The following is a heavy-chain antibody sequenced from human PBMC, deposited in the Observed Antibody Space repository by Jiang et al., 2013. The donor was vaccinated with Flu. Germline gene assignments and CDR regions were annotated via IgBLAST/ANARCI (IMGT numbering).Heavy chain of an antibody. J-gene: IGHJ4*02. CDR3: AKEGWDGSCSTTSCRGYFDF. CDR2: INGSGAKT. D-gene: IGHD2-2*01. Sequence: VQLVESGGGLVQPGGSLRLSCAASGFTFSSYAMSWVRQAPGKGLEWVSAINGSGAKTHYADSVKGRFTISRDNSNNTLYLQMNRLRADDTAVYYCAKEGWDGSCSTTSCRGYFDFWGQGTLVTVSS. CDR1: GFTFSSYA. V-gene: IGHV3-23*04.